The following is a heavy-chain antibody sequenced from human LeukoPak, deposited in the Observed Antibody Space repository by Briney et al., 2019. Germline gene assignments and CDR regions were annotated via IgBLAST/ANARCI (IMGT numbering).Heavy chain of an antibody. CDR1: GFTFSSYA. CDR2: ISGSGGST. J-gene: IGHJ4*02. V-gene: IGHV3-23*01. CDR3: AKDGYSSSWYGGNYFDY. D-gene: IGHD6-13*01. Sequence: GGSLRLSCAASGFTFSSYAMSWVRQAPGKGLEWVSAISGSGGSTYYADSVKGRFTISRDNSKNTLYLQMNSLRAEDTAVYYCAKDGYSSSWYGGNYFDYWGQGTLVTVSS.